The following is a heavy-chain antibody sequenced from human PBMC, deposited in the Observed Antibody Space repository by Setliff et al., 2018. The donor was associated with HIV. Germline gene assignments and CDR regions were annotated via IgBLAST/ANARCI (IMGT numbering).Heavy chain of an antibody. V-gene: IGHV4-59*11. CDR2: TSHSGNT. J-gene: IGHJ5*02. D-gene: IGHD1-26*01. CDR3: ARSTAGAGASFP. Sequence: SETLSLTCTVSGDSINTHYWSWIRQPPGQGLEWIGCTSHSGNTNFNPSLNSRVTISLDTSKNQFSLRLTSLTAADTAIYYCARSTAGAGASFPWGRGILVTVSS. CDR1: GDSINTHY.